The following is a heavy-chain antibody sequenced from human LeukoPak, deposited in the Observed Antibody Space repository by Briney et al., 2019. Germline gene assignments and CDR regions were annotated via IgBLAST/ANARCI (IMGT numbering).Heavy chain of an antibody. CDR2: ITTTGDRI. CDR3: ARDTKDY. CDR1: GFTFSSYE. J-gene: IGHJ4*02. V-gene: IGHV3-48*03. D-gene: IGHD2-2*01. Sequence: GGSLRLSCEASGFTFSSYEMNWVRQAPGKGLEWISYITTTGDRIQYADSVKGRFTISRDNAKNSLYLQMNSLRAEDTGVYFCARDTKDYWGQGNLVVVSS.